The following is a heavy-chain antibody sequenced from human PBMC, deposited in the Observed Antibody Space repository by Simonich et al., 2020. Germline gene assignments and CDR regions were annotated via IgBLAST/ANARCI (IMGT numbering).Heavy chain of an antibody. Sequence: QVQLVQSGAEVKKPGASVKVSCKASGYTLTGYYMHWVGQAPGQGLEWMGWNNPNRGGTNYAQKVQGRVTMTRDTSISTAYMELSRLRSDDTAVYYCARVRFEAFDIWGQGTMVTVSS. V-gene: IGHV1-2*02. J-gene: IGHJ3*02. CDR1: GYTLTGYY. CDR3: ARVRFEAFDI. CDR2: NNPNRGGT.